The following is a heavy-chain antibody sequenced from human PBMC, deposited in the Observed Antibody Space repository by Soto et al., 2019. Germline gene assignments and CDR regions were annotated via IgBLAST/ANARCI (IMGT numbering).Heavy chain of an antibody. V-gene: IGHV3-23*01. CDR1: GFTFSTYA. CDR3: AKVVIPAATFYYGLDV. CDR2: TSGSGDTT. Sequence: EVQLLESGGGLEQPGGSLRLSCAASGFTFSTYAMTWVRQAPGKGLEWVSATSGSGDTTYYADSVRGRFTISRDNSKNTLCLQMNSLRAEDTALYYCAKVVIPAATFYYGLDVWGQGTTVTVSS. D-gene: IGHD2-2*01. J-gene: IGHJ6*02.